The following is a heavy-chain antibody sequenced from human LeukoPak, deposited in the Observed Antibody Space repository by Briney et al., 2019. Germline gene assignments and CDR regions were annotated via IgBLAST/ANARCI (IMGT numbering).Heavy chain of an antibody. J-gene: IGHJ3*02. D-gene: IGHD5-18*01. Sequence: SVKVSCKASGGTFSSYAISWVRQAPGQGLEWMGGIIPIFGTANYAQKFQGRVTITADKSTSTAYMELSSLRSEDTAVYYCTSEQLWFRGDAFDIWGQGTMVTVSS. CDR2: IIPIFGTA. CDR3: TSEQLWFRGDAFDI. V-gene: IGHV1-69*06. CDR1: GGTFSSYA.